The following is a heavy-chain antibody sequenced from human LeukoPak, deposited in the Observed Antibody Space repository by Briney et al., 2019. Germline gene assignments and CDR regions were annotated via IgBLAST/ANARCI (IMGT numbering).Heavy chain of an antibody. CDR2: IIPIFGTA. V-gene: IGHV1-69*13. CDR1: GGTFSSYA. D-gene: IGHD2-21*02. J-gene: IGHJ3*02. Sequence: ASVKVSCKASGGTFSSYAISWVRQAPGQGLEWMGGIIPIFGTANYAQKFQGRVTITADESTSTAYTELSSLRSEDTAVYYCARPRYSPACGGDCYLTPDAFDIWGQGTMVTVSS. CDR3: ARPRYSPACGGDCYLTPDAFDI.